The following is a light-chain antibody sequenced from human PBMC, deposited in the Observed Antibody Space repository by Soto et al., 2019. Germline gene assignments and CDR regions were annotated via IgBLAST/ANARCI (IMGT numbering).Light chain of an antibody. Sequence: EIVMTQSPATLSVSPGERATLSCRASQTVNSNLAWYQQKPGPAPRLLIYGASTRATGIPARFSDSGSGTEFTLTISSLQSEDFAFYYCHHYNNWPHTFGGGTKV. J-gene: IGKJ4*01. CDR2: GAS. CDR1: QTVNSN. V-gene: IGKV3-15*01. CDR3: HHYNNWPHT.